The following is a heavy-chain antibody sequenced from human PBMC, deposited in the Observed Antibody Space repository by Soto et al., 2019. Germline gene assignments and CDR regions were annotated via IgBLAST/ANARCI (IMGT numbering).Heavy chain of an antibody. CDR3: ARDAVYCSGGSCYGYYFDY. D-gene: IGHD2-15*01. CDR1: GFTFSDYY. J-gene: IGHJ4*02. CDR2: ISTSGTTI. V-gene: IGHV3-11*01. Sequence: GGSLRLSCAASGFTFSDYYMSWIRQAPGKGLEWVSYISTSGTTIYYPDSVRGRFTVSRDNAKNSLYLQMNSLRAEDTAVYYCARDAVYCSGGSCYGYYFDYWAQGTLVTVSS.